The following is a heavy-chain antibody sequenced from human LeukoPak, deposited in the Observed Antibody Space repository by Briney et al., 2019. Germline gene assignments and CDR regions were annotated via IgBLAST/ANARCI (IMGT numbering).Heavy chain of an antibody. J-gene: IGHJ4*02. Sequence: GGSLRLSCAASGFTFSSYWMSWVRQAPGKGLEWVANIKQDGSEKYYVDSVKGRFTISRDNAKNSLYLQMNSLRAEDPAVDYCAREYSADIYYFDYWGRGTLVTVSS. CDR1: GFTFSSYW. D-gene: IGHD4-4*01. CDR2: IKQDGSEK. CDR3: AREYSADIYYFDY. V-gene: IGHV3-7*01.